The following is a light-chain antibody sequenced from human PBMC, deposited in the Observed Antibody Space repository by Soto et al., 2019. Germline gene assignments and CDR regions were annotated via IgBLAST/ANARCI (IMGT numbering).Light chain of an antibody. CDR3: QQLFDSTIT. V-gene: IGKV1-9*01. CDR1: QVISTS. CDR2: AAS. Sequence: ANQVISTSLAWYQVQXGKAPKXXIYAASTLASGVPSRVSATVSGTEFSLTITSLQPADFETDYCQQLFDSTITFGQGTRLEI. J-gene: IGKJ5*01.